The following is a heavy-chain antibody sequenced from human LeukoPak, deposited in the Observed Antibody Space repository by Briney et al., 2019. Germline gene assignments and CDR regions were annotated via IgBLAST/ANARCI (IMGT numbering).Heavy chain of an antibody. CDR3: ASVAYSYGYYFDY. D-gene: IGHD5-18*01. CDR2: IFYGGST. CDR1: DASISSSSYY. V-gene: IGHV4-39*01. Sequence: SGTLSLTCTVSDASISSSSYYWGWIRQPPGKGLEWIGSIFYGGSTYNNPSLKSRVTISVDTSKNQFSLKLSSVTAADTAVYYCASVAYSYGYYFDYWGQGTLVTVSS. J-gene: IGHJ4*02.